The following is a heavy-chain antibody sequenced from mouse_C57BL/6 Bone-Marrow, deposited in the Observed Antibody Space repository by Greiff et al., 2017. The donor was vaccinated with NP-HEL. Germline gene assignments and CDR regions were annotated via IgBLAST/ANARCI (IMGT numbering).Heavy chain of an antibody. CDR3: ARGGYYLWYFDV. CDR1: GFTFSDYY. V-gene: IGHV5-16*01. Sequence: EVKVVESEGGLVQPGSSMKLSCTASGFTFSDYYMAWVRQVPEKGLEWVANINYDGSSTYYLDSLKSRFIISRDNAKNILYLQMSSLKSEDTATYYCARGGYYLWYFDVWGTGTTVTVSS. J-gene: IGHJ1*03. CDR2: INYDGSST. D-gene: IGHD2-3*01.